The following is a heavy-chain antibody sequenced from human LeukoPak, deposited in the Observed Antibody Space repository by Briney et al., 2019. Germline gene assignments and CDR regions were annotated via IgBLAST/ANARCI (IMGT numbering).Heavy chain of an antibody. J-gene: IGHJ5*02. Sequence: SVKVSCKASGGTFSSYAISWVRQAPGQGLEWMGGIIPIFGTANYAQKFQGRVTITADKSTSTAYMELSSLRSEDTAVYYCARSFGCSGGSCYSNGFDPWGQGTLVTVSS. D-gene: IGHD2-15*01. CDR1: GGTFSSYA. CDR2: IIPIFGTA. CDR3: ARSFGCSGGSCYSNGFDP. V-gene: IGHV1-69*06.